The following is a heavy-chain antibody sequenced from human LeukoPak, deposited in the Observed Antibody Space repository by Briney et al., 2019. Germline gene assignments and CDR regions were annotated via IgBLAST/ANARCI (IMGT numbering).Heavy chain of an antibody. J-gene: IGHJ4*02. V-gene: IGHV3-23*01. Sequence: PGGSLRLSCVASGFTFSTYAMTWVRQAPGKGLEWVSAISGNSGSTYYADSVKGRFTISRDNSKNTLYLQMNSLRAEDTAVYYCARNYDFWSGYLTYWGQGTLVTVSS. CDR1: GFTFSTYA. CDR3: ARNYDFWSGYLTY. D-gene: IGHD3-3*01. CDR2: ISGNSGST.